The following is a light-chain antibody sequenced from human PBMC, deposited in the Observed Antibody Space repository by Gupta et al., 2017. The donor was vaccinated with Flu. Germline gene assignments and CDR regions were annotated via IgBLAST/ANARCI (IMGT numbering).Light chain of an antibody. V-gene: IGKV3-15*01. CDR2: GAS. CDR1: QSVSSN. J-gene: IGKJ2*01. CDR3: QQYNNWLYT. Sequence: EIVMTQSPATLSVSPGERATLSCRASQSVSSNLAWYQQKPGQAPRLLIYGASTRATGIPARFSGSGSGTEFTLTISSLQSEYFAVYCCQQYNNWLYTFGQGTKLEIK.